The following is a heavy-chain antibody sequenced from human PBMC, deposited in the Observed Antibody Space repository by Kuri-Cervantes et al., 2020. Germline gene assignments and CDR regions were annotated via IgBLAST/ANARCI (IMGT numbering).Heavy chain of an antibody. V-gene: IGHV4-34*01. CDR1: GGSFSGYY. D-gene: IGHD5-18*01. Sequence: SETLSLTCAVYGGSFSGYYWSWIRQPPGKGLEWIGEINHRGSTNYKLSLKNRVTISVDTSKNQFSLNLSSVTAADTAVYYCARTPGGYSYSDYWGQGTLVTVSS. CDR2: INHRGST. J-gene: IGHJ4*02. CDR3: ARTPGGYSYSDY.